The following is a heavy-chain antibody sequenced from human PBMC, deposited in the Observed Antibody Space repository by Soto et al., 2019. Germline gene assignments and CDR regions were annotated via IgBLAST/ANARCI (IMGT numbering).Heavy chain of an antibody. V-gene: IGHV1-69*13. CDR3: VRGDFWSGYYTPYYYYYGMDV. CDR1: GGTFSSYA. D-gene: IGHD3-3*01. J-gene: IGHJ6*02. CDR2: IIPIFGTA. Sequence: GASVKVSCKASGGTFSSYAISWVRQAPGQGLEWMGGIIPIFGTANYAQKFQGRVTITADESTSTAYMELSSLRSEDTAVYYCVRGDFWSGYYTPYYYYYGMDVWGQGTTLTVSS.